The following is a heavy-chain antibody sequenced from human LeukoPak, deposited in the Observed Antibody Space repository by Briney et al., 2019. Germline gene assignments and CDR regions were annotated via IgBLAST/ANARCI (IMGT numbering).Heavy chain of an antibody. V-gene: IGHV4-34*01. CDR2: INHSGST. CDR1: GGSFSGCY. CDR3: ARWESYGDY. Sequence: PSETLALTCAVYGGSFSGCYWSWIRQPPGRGLEGVGEINHSGSTNYNPSLKTRVTISVETSKNQSSLKPSSVTAAATAVYYCARWESYGDYWGQGTLVTVSS. J-gene: IGHJ4*02. D-gene: IGHD1-26*01.